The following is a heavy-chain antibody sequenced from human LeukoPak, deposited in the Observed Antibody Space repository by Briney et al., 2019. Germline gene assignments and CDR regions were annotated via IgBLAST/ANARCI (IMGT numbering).Heavy chain of an antibody. V-gene: IGHV4-34*01. J-gene: IGHJ6*02. CDR3: ARTQSWYSSSWFPYGMDV. CDR1: GGSFSGYY. CDR2: INHSGST. Sequence: SETLSLTCAVSGGSFSGYYWSWIRQPPGKGLEWIGEINHSGSTNYNPSLKSRVTISVDTSKNQFSLKLSSVAAADTAVYYCARTQSWYSSSWFPYGMDVWGQGTTVTVPS. D-gene: IGHD6-13*01.